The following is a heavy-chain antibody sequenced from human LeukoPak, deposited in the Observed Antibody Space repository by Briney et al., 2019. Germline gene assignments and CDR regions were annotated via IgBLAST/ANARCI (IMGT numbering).Heavy chain of an antibody. V-gene: IGHV4-59*08. CDR3: ASGRGEWLSY. J-gene: IGHJ4*02. CDR2: IYYSGST. CDR1: GGSISGYY. Sequence: SETLSLTCTVSGGSISGYYWSWIRQPPGKGLEWIGYIYYSGSTNYNPSLKSRVTISVDTSKNQFSLKLSSVTAADTAVYYCASGRGEWLSYWGQGTLVTVSS. D-gene: IGHD3-3*01.